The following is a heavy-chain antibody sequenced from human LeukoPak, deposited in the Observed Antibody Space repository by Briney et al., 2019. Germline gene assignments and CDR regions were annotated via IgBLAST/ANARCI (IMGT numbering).Heavy chain of an antibody. CDR3: ARGGSGGGAFDL. CDR1: GYTFTNHD. J-gene: IGHJ3*01. CDR2: MHANNGQT. D-gene: IGHD1-26*01. V-gene: IGHV1-8*01. Sequence: GASVKVSCKASGYTFTNHDIHWVRQTTAQGFEWMGWMHANNGQTGYAQTFQGRVTMTRDTSTSTAYVELRSLRFEDTAIYYCARGGSGGGAFDLWGQGTMVTVSS.